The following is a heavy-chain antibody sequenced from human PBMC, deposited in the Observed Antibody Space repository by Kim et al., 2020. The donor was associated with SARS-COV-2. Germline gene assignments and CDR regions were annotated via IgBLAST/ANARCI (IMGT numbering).Heavy chain of an antibody. CDR2: IIPVFGSS. J-gene: IGHJ4*02. CDR1: GGTPVSYA. D-gene: IGHD6-19*01. Sequence: SVKVSCKASGGTPVSYAVTWVRQAPGQGLEWVGGIIPVFGSSNYAQKFQGRVTITADESRSIVYMELRSLRSEDTAIYYCARSERYSSDWPFDYWGEGTLVTVSS. V-gene: IGHV1-69*13. CDR3: ARSERYSSDWPFDY.